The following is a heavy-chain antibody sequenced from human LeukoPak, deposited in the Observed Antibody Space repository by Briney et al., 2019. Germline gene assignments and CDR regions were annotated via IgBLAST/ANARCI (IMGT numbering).Heavy chain of an antibody. CDR1: GFTVSSNS. J-gene: IGHJ4*02. Sequence: GGSLRLSGTVSGFTVSSNSMSWVRQAPGKGLEWVSFIYSGGNTHYSDSVEGRFTISRDNSKNTLYHQMNSLSAEATAVYYWARRAGEYSHPYDYWGQGTLVTVSS. CDR2: IYSGGNT. CDR3: ARRAGEYSHPYDY. D-gene: IGHD2/OR15-2a*01. V-gene: IGHV3-66*04.